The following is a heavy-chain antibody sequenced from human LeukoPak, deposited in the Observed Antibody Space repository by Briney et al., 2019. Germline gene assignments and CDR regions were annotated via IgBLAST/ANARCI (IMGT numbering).Heavy chain of an antibody. Sequence: SETLSLTCTVSGGSISSSSYYWGWIRQPPGKGLEWIGSIYYSGSTYYNPSLKSRVTISVDTSKNQFSLKLSSVTAADTAVYYCARNLEPTQPKFDPWGQGTLVTVSS. CDR3: ARNLEPTQPKFDP. J-gene: IGHJ5*02. D-gene: IGHD1-1*01. CDR1: GGSISSSSYY. V-gene: IGHV4-39*07. CDR2: IYYSGST.